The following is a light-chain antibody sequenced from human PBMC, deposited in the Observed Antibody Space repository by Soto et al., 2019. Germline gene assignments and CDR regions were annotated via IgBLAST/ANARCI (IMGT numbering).Light chain of an antibody. V-gene: IGLV2-14*03. Sequence: QSALTQPASVSGSPGQSITISCTGTSSDVGGYNYVSWYQQPPGKAPKLMIYDVSSRPSGVSNRFSGSKSGNTASLTISGLQAEDEADYYCTSYTSSSTRGVFGGGTKLTVL. CDR1: SSDVGGYNY. CDR3: TSYTSSSTRGV. J-gene: IGLJ2*01. CDR2: DVS.